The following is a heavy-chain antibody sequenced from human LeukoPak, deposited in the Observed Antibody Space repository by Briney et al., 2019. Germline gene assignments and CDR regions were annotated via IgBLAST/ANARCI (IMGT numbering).Heavy chain of an antibody. CDR2: IGSGGDYI. D-gene: IGHD5-12*01. CDR3: AVGYSGFDYPFDY. J-gene: IGHJ4*02. CDR1: GFILSTYS. Sequence: PGGSLRLSCEASGFILSTYSMNWLRQAPGKGLEWVSSIGSGGDYIYYADSVKGRFTISRDNAKKSVYLQMNSLRAEDTAVYYCAVGYSGFDYPFDYWGQGTLVTVSS. V-gene: IGHV3-21*01.